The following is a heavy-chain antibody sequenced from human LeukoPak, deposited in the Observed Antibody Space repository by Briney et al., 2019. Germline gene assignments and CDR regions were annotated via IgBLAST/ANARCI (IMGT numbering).Heavy chain of an antibody. CDR3: ARVGGRNDSSVLYYFDY. D-gene: IGHD3-22*01. J-gene: IGHJ4*02. CDR1: GGSFSGYY. V-gene: IGHV4-34*01. CDR2: VNHSGST. Sequence: SETLSLTCAVYGGSFSGYYWSWIRQPPGKGLEWIGEVNHSGSTNYNPSLKSRVTISVDTSKNQFSLKLSSVTAADTAVYYCARVGGRNDSSVLYYFDYWGQGTLVTVSS.